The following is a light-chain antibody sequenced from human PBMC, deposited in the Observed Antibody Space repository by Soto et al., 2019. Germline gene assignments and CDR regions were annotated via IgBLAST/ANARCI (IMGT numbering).Light chain of an antibody. CDR3: HHYNNWPHT. Sequence: DIVMTQSPATLSVSPGERATLSCRASQSVASNLAWYQQRPGQAPRLLIYGASTTATGVPVRFSGSGSGTEFTLSISSLQSEDFAVYYCHHYNNWPHTFGGGTKVEI. V-gene: IGKV3-15*01. J-gene: IGKJ4*01. CDR1: QSVASN. CDR2: GAS.